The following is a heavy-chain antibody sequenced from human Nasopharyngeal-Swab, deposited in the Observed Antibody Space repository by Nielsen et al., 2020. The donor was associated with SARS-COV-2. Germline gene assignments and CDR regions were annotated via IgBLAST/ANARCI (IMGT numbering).Heavy chain of an antibody. CDR1: GFTFSSYG. CDR3: AKLGGNSDGSYFDY. D-gene: IGHD4-23*01. CDR2: ISYDGSNK. V-gene: IGHV3-30*18. Sequence: LSLTCAASGFTFSSYGMHWVCQAPGKGLEWVAVISYDGSNKYYADSVKGRFTISRDNSKNTLYLQMNSLRAEDTAVYYCAKLGGNSDGSYFDYWGQGTLVTVSS. J-gene: IGHJ4*02.